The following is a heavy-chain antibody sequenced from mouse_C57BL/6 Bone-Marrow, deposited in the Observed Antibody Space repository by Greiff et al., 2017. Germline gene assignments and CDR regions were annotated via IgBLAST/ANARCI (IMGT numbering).Heavy chain of an antibody. D-gene: IGHD1-1*01. CDR3: ARTLSYYGSSYWDFDV. CDR2: IYPGGGYT. J-gene: IGHJ1*03. CDR1: GYTFTNYW. Sequence: VQVVESGAELVRPGTSVKMSCKASGYTFTNYWIGWAKQRPGHGLAWIGDIYPGGGYTNYNEKFKGKATLTADKSSSTAYMQFSSLTSEDSAIYYCARTLSYYGSSYWDFDVWGTGTTVTVSS. V-gene: IGHV1-63*01.